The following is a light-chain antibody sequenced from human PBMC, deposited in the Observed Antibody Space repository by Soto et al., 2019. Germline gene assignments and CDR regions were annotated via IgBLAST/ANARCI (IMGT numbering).Light chain of an antibody. CDR3: QERTRWPRGT. V-gene: IGKV3-11*01. CDR2: SAS. CDR1: QSVSVN. Sequence: GLPQSPATLSFSPGESATLSCRSSQSVSVNFAWYQQKPGQAPRPLIYSASDRAPGIPARFSGRGSGTYFTLTISSLEPEDFAVYYCQERTRWPRGTFGGGTKVDIK. J-gene: IGKJ4*01.